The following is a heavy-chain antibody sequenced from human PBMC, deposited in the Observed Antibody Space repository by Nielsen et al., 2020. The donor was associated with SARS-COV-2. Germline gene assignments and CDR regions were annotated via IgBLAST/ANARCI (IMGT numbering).Heavy chain of an antibody. J-gene: IGHJ6*03. CDR2: IDSDDDK. D-gene: IGHD2-8*02. CDR3: ARMWCGYYPTGGHYYYYMDV. Sequence: QTLSLTCSVSAASVSGGDYFWHWIRQPPGKALEWLARIDSDDDKYYSTSLKTRLTISKDTSKNQVVLTMTNMDPVDTATYYCARMWCGYYPTGGHYYYYMDVWGKGTTVTVSS. V-gene: IGHV2-70*11. CDR1: AASVSGGDYF.